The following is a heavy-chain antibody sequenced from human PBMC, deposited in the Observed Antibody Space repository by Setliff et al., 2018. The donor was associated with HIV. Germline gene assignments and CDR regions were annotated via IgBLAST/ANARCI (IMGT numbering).Heavy chain of an antibody. Sequence: ASVKVSCKTSGYMFIAYGMSWVRRAPGQGLEWMGWIGPYNDRTEYAQKFQGRVSLTIDTSASTAYMELSRLRSDDTAVYYCARDDHGDPFDYWGQGTLVTVSS. D-gene: IGHD4-17*01. J-gene: IGHJ4*02. V-gene: IGHV1-18*01. CDR1: GYMFIAYG. CDR3: ARDDHGDPFDY. CDR2: IGPYNDRT.